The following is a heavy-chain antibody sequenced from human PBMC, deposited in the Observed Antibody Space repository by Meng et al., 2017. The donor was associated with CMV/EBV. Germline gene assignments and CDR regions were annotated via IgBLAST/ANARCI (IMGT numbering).Heavy chain of an antibody. CDR2: IYWDDDK. CDR1: GFSLSTSGVG. Sequence: QSTLKESGPTLVKPTQTPTLTFHFSGFSLSTSGVGVGWIRQPPVKDLEWLALIYWDDDKRYSPSLKSRLTITKDTSKNQVVLTMTNMDPVDTATYYCAHKGRRMAAAGINWFDPWGQGTLVTVSS. CDR3: AHKGRRMAAAGINWFDP. D-gene: IGHD6-13*01. J-gene: IGHJ5*02. V-gene: IGHV2-5*02.